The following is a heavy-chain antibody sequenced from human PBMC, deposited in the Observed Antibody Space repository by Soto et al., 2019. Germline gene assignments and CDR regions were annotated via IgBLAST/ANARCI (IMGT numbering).Heavy chain of an antibody. J-gene: IGHJ3*02. D-gene: IGHD3-9*01. CDR3: ANSFTNYYAILSGRDAFDI. V-gene: IGHV3-23*01. CDR2: ISGSGGST. CDR1: GFTFSSYA. Sequence: GSLRLSCAASGFTFSSYAMSWVRQAPGKGLEWVSAISGSGGSTYYADSVKGRFTISRDNSKNTLYLQMNSLRAEDTAVYYCANSFTNYYAILSGRDAFDIWGQGTMVTVSS.